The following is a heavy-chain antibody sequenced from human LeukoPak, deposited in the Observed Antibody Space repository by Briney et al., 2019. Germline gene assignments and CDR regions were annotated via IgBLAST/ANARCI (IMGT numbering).Heavy chain of an antibody. D-gene: IGHD6-25*01. CDR2: INPNSGGT. CDR1: GYTFTGYF. V-gene: IGHV1-2*02. J-gene: IGHJ4*02. Sequence: ASVKVSCKASGYTFTGYFMHWVRRAPGQGLEWMGWINPNSGGTSYLQNFQGRVTMTRDTSISTAYMDLSRLRSDDTAVYYCARGRPGDYFDYWGQGTLVTVSS. CDR3: ARGRPGDYFDY.